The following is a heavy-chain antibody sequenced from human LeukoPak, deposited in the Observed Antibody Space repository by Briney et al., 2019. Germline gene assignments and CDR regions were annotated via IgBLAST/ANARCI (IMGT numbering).Heavy chain of an antibody. CDR1: GGSFSGYY. CDR2: INHSGST. CDR3: AITSLYYYGSGSPRRAFDI. J-gene: IGHJ3*02. V-gene: IGHV4-34*01. D-gene: IGHD3-10*01. Sequence: PSETLSLTCAVYGGSFSGYYWSWIRQPPGKGLEWIGEINHSGSTNYNPSLKSRVTISVDTSKNQFSLKLSSVTAADTAVYYCAITSLYYYGSGSPRRAFDIWGQGTMVTVSS.